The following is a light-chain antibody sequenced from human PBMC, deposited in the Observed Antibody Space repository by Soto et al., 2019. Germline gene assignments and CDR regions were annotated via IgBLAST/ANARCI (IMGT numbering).Light chain of an antibody. CDR1: QSVGSY. Sequence: EIVLTQSPGTLSLSPGERATLSCRASQSVGSYLAWYQQKPGQAPRLLIYDASNRATGIPARFSGSGSGTDFTLTISSLEPEDFAVYYCQQYNNWTFGQGTKVDIK. CDR2: DAS. V-gene: IGKV3-11*01. J-gene: IGKJ1*01. CDR3: QQYNNWT.